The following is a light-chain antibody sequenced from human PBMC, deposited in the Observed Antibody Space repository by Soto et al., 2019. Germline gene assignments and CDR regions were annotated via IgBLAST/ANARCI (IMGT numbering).Light chain of an antibody. Sequence: DIQMTQSPSSLSASVGDEVTITCRASHTIMTYLNWYQLKPGKPPRLLIYAASTLQSGVPSRFSGSGSGTDFTLTISSLKNEDVATYYCQKYNSAPQTFGQGTRLEIK. V-gene: IGKV1-27*01. CDR3: QKYNSAPQT. J-gene: IGKJ5*01. CDR2: AAS. CDR1: HTIMTY.